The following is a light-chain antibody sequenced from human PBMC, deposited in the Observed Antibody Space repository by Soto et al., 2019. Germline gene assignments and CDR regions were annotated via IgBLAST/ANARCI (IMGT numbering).Light chain of an antibody. Sequence: EIVLTQSPGTLSLSPGQRATLSCRASQNIRSNYVAWYQQKPGQAPSLLIFGSSSTATGIPDRFSASGSGTDFSLTISRLEPEDFAVYYCQQYGSSPLTFCGGSKVDIK. CDR2: GSS. CDR3: QQYGSSPLT. CDR1: QNIRSNY. V-gene: IGKV3-20*01. J-gene: IGKJ4*01.